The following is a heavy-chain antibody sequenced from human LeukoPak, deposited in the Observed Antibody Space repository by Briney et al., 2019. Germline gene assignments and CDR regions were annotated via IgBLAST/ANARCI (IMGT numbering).Heavy chain of an antibody. CDR3: AKSRDLWFGSFDY. CDR2: ISGSGVST. CDR1: GFTFSSYA. Sequence: GGSLRLSCAASGFTFSSYAMSWVRQAPGKGLEWVSAISGSGVSTYYADSVKGRFTISRDNSKNTLYLQMNSLRAEDTAVYYCAKSRDLWFGSFDYWGQGTLVTVSS. D-gene: IGHD3-10*01. J-gene: IGHJ4*02. V-gene: IGHV3-23*01.